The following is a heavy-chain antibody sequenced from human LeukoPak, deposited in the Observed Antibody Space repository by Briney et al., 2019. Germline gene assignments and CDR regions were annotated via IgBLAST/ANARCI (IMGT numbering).Heavy chain of an antibody. Sequence: GGSLRLSCAASGFTFSSYGMHWVRQAPGKGLEWVAVISYDGSNKYYADSVKGRFTISRDNSKNTLYLQMNSLRAEDTAVYYCAKDQYSRQYYFDYWGQGTLVTVSS. CDR3: AKDQYSRQYYFDY. CDR1: GFTFSSYG. D-gene: IGHD6-6*01. CDR2: ISYDGSNK. J-gene: IGHJ4*02. V-gene: IGHV3-30*18.